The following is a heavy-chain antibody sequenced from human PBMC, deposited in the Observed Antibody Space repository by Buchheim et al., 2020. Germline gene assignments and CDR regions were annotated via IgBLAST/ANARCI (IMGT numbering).Heavy chain of an antibody. CDR3: ARDFYGDYSFDY. V-gene: IGHV3-48*02. Sequence: VQLVESGGGLVQPGGSLRLSCAASGFTFSTYSMNWVRQAPGKGLEWVSYISSSTNIYYADSVKGRFTISRDNAKNSLYLHMNSLRDEDTAVYYCARDFYGDYSFDYWGQGTL. D-gene: IGHD4-17*01. J-gene: IGHJ4*02. CDR1: GFTFSTYS. CDR2: ISSSTNI.